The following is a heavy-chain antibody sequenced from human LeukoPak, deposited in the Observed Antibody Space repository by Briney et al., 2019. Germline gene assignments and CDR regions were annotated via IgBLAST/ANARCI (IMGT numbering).Heavy chain of an antibody. CDR1: NRSISSSSYY. J-gene: IGHJ6*03. CDR3: ASLPDYYYYYMDV. CDR2: LYYSGST. V-gene: IGHV4-39*01. Sequence: SETLSLTYIVDNRSISSSSYYWGWIRQPPGKGLEWIGSLYYSGSTYYNPPLKTRVTISVDTSKSQFSLKLDSVTAAGTAVCYCASLPDYYYYYMDVWGRGTSVTVSS. D-gene: IGHD1-14*01.